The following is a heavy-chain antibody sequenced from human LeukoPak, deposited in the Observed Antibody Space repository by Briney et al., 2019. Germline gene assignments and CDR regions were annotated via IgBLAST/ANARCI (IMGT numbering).Heavy chain of an antibody. D-gene: IGHD3-10*01. Sequence: PGGSLRLSCAASGFTVSSNYMSWVRQAPGKGLEWVSVIYSGGSTYYADSVKGRFTISRDNSKNTLYLQMNSLRAEDTAVYYCAKDPYLMVRGVDDAFDIWGQGTMVTVSS. CDR3: AKDPYLMVRGVDDAFDI. CDR1: GFTVSSNY. CDR2: IYSGGST. J-gene: IGHJ3*02. V-gene: IGHV3-53*01.